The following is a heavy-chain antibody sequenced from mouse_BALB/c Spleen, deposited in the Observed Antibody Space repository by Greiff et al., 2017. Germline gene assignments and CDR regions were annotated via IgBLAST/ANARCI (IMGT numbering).Heavy chain of an antibody. CDR2: IYPGDGDT. J-gene: IGHJ4*01. CDR1: GYAFSSSW. V-gene: IGHV1-82*01. Sequence: VKLMESGPELVKPGASVKISCKASGYAFSSSWMNWVKQRPGQGLEWIGRIYPGDGDTNYNGKFKGKATLTADKSSSTAYMQLSSLTSVDSAVYFCARGDYGYAMDYWGQGTSVTVSS. CDR3: ARGDYGYAMDY. D-gene: IGHD1-1*01.